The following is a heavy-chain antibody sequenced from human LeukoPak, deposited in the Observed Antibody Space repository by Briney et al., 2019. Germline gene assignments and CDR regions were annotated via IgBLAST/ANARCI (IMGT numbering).Heavy chain of an antibody. Sequence: PGGSLRLSCAASEFTFSNYWIHWVRQAPGKGLEWVSSISSSSSYIYYADSVKGRFTISRDNAKNSLYLQMNSLRAEDTAVYYCAGSGKLVTPWARDYWGQGTLVTVSS. CDR1: EFTFSNYW. CDR2: ISSSSSYI. CDR3: AGSGKLVTPWARDY. D-gene: IGHD5-18*01. J-gene: IGHJ4*02. V-gene: IGHV3-21*01.